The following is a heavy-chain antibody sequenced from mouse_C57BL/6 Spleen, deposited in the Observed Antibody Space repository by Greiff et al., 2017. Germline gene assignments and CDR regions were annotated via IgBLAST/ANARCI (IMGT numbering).Heavy chain of an antibody. CDR2: IWSGGST. CDR1: GFSLTSYG. Sequence: QVQLQQSGPGLVQPSQCLSITCTVSGFSLTSYGVHWVRQPPGKGLEWLGVIWSGGSTDYNAAFISRLSISKDNSKSQVFFKMNSRQADDTAIYYCAKKGYYGSSWYFDVWGTGTTVTVSS. J-gene: IGHJ1*03. CDR3: AKKGYYGSSWYFDV. D-gene: IGHD1-1*01. V-gene: IGHV2-4*01.